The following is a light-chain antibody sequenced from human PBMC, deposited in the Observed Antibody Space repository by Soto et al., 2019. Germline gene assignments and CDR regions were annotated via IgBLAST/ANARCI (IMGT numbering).Light chain of an antibody. CDR1: QSVSSTY. J-gene: IGKJ1*01. Sequence: EIVLTQSPGTLSLSPGERATLSCRASQSVSSTYLAWCQQKPGQAPRLLIYGASTRATGIPDRFSGTGSGTDFTLTISRLEPEDFAVYYCQQYHNSPPTFGQGTKVDIK. V-gene: IGKV3-20*01. CDR3: QQYHNSPPT. CDR2: GAS.